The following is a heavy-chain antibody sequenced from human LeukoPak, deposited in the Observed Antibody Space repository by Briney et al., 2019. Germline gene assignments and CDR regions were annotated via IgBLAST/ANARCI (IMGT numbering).Heavy chain of an antibody. J-gene: IGHJ4*02. D-gene: IGHD2-2*01. Sequence: SETLSLTCSVSGDSINTDYWSWIRQPAGKGPEWIGRIYSSGTTNYNPSLKSRVTMSLDKSKNQFSLKLTSVTAADTAVYYCARVDSSSAYTAFDSWGQGTLVTVSS. CDR3: ARVDSSSAYTAFDS. CDR2: IYSSGTT. V-gene: IGHV4-4*07. CDR1: GDSINTDY.